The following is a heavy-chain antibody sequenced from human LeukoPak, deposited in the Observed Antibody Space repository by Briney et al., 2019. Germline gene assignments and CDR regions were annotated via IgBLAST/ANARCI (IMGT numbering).Heavy chain of an antibody. CDR2: ISASGGYT. V-gene: IGHV3-23*01. J-gene: IGHJ4*02. Sequence: GASLRLSCAASGFTFSSYAMNWVRQAPGKGLEWVSGISASGGYTYYADSVEGRFTISRDNSKNTLYLQMNSLRVEDTAVYYCAKDRLPLSSAYYYVPFDYWGQGTLVTVSS. CDR3: AKDRLPLSSAYYYVPFDY. CDR1: GFTFSSYA. D-gene: IGHD3-22*01.